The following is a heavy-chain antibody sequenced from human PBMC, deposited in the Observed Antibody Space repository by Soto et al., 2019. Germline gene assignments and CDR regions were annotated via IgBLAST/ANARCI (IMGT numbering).Heavy chain of an antibody. D-gene: IGHD4-17*01. CDR2: IDGSGTTT. Sequence: GGSLRLSCAASGFTFSSYGMSWVRQAPGMGLEWVSSIDGSGTTTYYADSVKGRFTISRDNSKNTLYLQMNSLRAEDAAVYYCAKRQTTVAQYYFDYWGQGTLVTVSS. V-gene: IGHV3-23*05. CDR1: GFTFSSYG. CDR3: AKRQTTVAQYYFDY. J-gene: IGHJ4*02.